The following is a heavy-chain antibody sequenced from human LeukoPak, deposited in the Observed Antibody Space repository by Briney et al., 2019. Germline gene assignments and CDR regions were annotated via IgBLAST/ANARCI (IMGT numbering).Heavy chain of an antibody. J-gene: IGHJ4*01. CDR1: GGSISNYY. D-gene: IGHD6-13*01. CDR2: TYYSGNT. V-gene: IGHV4-59*01. Sequence: SETLSLTCTVSGGSISNYYWNWIRQPLGRGLEWIGYTYYSGNTKFNPSLESRITISIDTSKNEFSLKLSSVTAADTAVYYCARGTHGSSWLGYWGHGTLVTVSS. CDR3: ARGTHGSSWLGY.